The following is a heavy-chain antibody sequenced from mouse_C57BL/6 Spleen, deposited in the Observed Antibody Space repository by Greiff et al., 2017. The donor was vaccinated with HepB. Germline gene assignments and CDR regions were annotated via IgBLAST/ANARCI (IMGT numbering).Heavy chain of an antibody. Sequence: QVQLQQPGAELVKPGASVKLSCKASGYTFTSYWMHWVKQRPGQGLEWIGMIHPNSGSTNYNEKFKSKATLTVDKSSSTAYMQLSSLTSEDSAVYCCENACYGNYAWFAYWGKGTMVTVSA. D-gene: IGHD2-10*01. CDR3: ENACYGNYAWFAY. V-gene: IGHV1-64*01. CDR2: IHPNSGST. J-gene: IGHJ3*01. CDR1: GYTFTSYW.